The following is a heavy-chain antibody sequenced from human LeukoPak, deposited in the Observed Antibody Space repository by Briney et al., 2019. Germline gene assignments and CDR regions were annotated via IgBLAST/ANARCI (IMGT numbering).Heavy chain of an antibody. CDR1: GFTFSSYGM. Sequence: GSLRLSCAASGFTFSSYGMSWVRQAPGKGLEWVGGIYHSGSNNYNPSLKSRVTISVDKSKNQFSLKLSSVTAANTAVYYCARFNDYGSGSENWFDPWGQGTLVTVSS. J-gene: IGHJ5*02. D-gene: IGHD3-10*01. CDR3: ARFNDYGSGSENWFDP. V-gene: IGHV4-4*02. CDR2: IYHSGSN.